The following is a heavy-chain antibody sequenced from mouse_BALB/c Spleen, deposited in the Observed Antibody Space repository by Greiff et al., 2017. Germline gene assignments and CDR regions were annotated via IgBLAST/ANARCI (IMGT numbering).Heavy chain of an antibody. J-gene: IGHJ3*01. Sequence: EVQVVESGGGLVQPGGSLKLSCAASGFTFSSYGMSWVRQTPDKRLELVATINSNGGSTYYPDSVKGRFTISRDNAKNTLYLQMSSLKSEDTAMYYCAREDGNYSPWFAYWGQGTLVTVSA. D-gene: IGHD2-1*01. CDR2: INSNGGST. CDR1: GFTFSSYG. V-gene: IGHV5-6-3*01. CDR3: AREDGNYSPWFAY.